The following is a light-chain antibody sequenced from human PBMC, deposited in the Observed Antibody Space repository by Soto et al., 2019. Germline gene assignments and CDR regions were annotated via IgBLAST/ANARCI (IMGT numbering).Light chain of an antibody. V-gene: IGKV1-17*01. J-gene: IGKJ1*01. CDR2: AAS. CDR3: LQHNSYPRA. Sequence: DIQMTQSPSSLSASVGDRVTITCRASQGIGNDLGWYQQQPGKAPKRLIYAASSLQTGVPSRFSGSGSGTEFTLPISSLQPEDFATYYCLQHNSYPRAFGQGTKVEIQ. CDR1: QGIGND.